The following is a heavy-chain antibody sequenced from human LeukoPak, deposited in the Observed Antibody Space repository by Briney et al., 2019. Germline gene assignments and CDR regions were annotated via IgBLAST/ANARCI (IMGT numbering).Heavy chain of an antibody. J-gene: IGHJ4*02. CDR2: MNPNSGNT. CDR1: GYTFTSYD. Sequence: GASVKVSCKASGYTFTSYDINWVRQATGQGLEWMGWMNPNSGNTGYAQKFQGRVTITRNTSISTAYMELSSLRSEDTAVYYCARGAIVAAGTSVGFDYWGQGTLVTVSS. D-gene: IGHD6-13*01. CDR3: ARGAIVAAGTSVGFDY. V-gene: IGHV1-8*03.